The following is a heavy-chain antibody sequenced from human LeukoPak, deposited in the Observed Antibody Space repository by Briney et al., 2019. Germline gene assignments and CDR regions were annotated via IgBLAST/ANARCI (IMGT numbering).Heavy chain of an antibody. CDR1: GYTFTGYY. J-gene: IGHJ3*02. CDR3: ARPKVPAATRGAFDI. Sequence: ASVKVSCKASGYTFTGYYMHWVRQAPGQGLEWMGWINPNSGGTNYAQKFQGWVTMTRDTSISTAYMELSRLRSDDTAVYYCARPKVPAATRGAFDIWGQGTMVTVSS. V-gene: IGHV1-2*04. D-gene: IGHD2-2*01. CDR2: INPNSGGT.